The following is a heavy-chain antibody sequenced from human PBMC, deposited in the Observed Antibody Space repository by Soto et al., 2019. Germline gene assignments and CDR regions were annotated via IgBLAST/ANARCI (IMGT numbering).Heavy chain of an antibody. V-gene: IGHV3-21*01. CDR2: ISSSSSYI. CDR1: GFTFSSYS. D-gene: IGHD3-16*01. CDR3: ARDYSPLLGVVGGRDWFDP. J-gene: IGHJ5*02. Sequence: GGALRLSCAASGFTFSSYSMNWVRQAPGKGLEWVSSISSSSSYIYYADSVKGRFTISRDNAKNSLYLQMNSLRAEDTAVYYCARDYSPLLGVVGGRDWFDPWGQGTLVTVSS.